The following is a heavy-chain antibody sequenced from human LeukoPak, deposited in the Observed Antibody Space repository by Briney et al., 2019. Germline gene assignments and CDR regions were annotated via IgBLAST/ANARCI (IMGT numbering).Heavy chain of an antibody. CDR2: IWYDGSNK. V-gene: IGHV3-33*01. J-gene: IGHJ4*02. D-gene: IGHD6-13*01. Sequence: GGSLRLSCAASGFTFSSYGMHWVRQAPGKGLEWVAVIWYDGSNKYYADSVKGRFTISRDNSKNALYLQMNSLRAEDTAVYYCARESSSWYYFDYWGQGTLVTVSS. CDR1: GFTFSSYG. CDR3: ARESSSWYYFDY.